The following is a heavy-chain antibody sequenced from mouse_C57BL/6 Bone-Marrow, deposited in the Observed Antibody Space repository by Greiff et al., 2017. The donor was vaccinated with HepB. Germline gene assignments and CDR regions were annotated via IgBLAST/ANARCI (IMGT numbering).Heavy chain of an antibody. CDR1: GYTFTDYE. CDR2: IDPETGGT. J-gene: IGHJ2*01. CDR3: YYGSSYRNFDY. V-gene: IGHV1-15*01. Sequence: VKLQESGAELVRPGASVTLSCKASGYTFTDYEMHWVKQTPVHGLEWIGAIDPETGGTAYNQKFKGKAILTADKSSSTAYMELRSLTSEDSAVYYSYYGSSYRNFDYWGQGTTLTVSS. D-gene: IGHD1-1*01.